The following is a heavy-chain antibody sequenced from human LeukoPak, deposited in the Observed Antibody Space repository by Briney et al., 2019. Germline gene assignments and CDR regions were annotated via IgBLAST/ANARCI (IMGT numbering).Heavy chain of an antibody. CDR3: ARPRNYYDSSGYYSATNYYFDY. D-gene: IGHD3-22*01. J-gene: IGHJ4*02. V-gene: IGHV1-69*13. CDR2: IIPIFGTA. Sequence: GASVKVSCKASGGTFSSYAISWVRQAPGQGLEWMGGIIPIFGTANYAQKFQGRVTITADESTSTAYMELSSLRSEDTAVYYCARPRNYYDSSGYYSATNYYFDYWGQGTLVTVSS. CDR1: GGTFSSYA.